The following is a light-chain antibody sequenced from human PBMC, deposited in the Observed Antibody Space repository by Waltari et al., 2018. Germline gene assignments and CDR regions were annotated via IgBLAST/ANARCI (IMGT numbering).Light chain of an antibody. CDR2: GAS. J-gene: IGKJ4*01. CDR1: QSVSIN. CDR3: QQYNDWPPLT. V-gene: IGKV3-15*01. Sequence: EIVMTQSPATLSVSPGERATLSCRASQSVSINLAWYQQKPGQAPRLLIYGASTRATGIPARFSGSGSGTEFTFTISSLQSEDVAVYYCQQYNDWPPLTFGGGTKVEIK.